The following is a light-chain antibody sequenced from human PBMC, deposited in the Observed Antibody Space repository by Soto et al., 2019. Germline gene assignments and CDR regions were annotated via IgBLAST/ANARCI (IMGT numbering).Light chain of an antibody. CDR1: NSDVGGYNY. V-gene: IGLV2-23*01. Sequence: QSALTQPASVSGSPGQSITIPCTGTNSDVGGYNYVSWYQHHPGKAPKLMIYEGSKRPSGVSNRFSGSKSGNTASLTISGLQAEDEADYYCCSYAGSSTYVFGTGTKLTVL. CDR3: CSYAGSSTYV. CDR2: EGS. J-gene: IGLJ1*01.